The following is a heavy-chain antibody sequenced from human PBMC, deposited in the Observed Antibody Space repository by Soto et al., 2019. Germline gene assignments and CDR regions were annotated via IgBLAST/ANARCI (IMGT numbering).Heavy chain of an antibody. J-gene: IGHJ1*01. V-gene: IGHV5-51*01. CDR3: AIRKTDYGGNSFQH. CDR2: IYPGDSDT. D-gene: IGHD4-17*01. CDR1: VYSFTSYW. Sequence: PGDALKISCKGSVYSFTSYWIGWVPQMPGKGLEWMGIIYPGDSDTRYSPSFQGQVTISADKSISTAYLQWSSLKASDTAMYYCAIRKTDYGGNSFQHWGQGTLVTVSS.